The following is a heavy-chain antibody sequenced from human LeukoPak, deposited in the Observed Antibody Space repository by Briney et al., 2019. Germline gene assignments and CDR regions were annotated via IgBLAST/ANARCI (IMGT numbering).Heavy chain of an antibody. V-gene: IGHV1-18*01. CDR2: ISAYNGNT. D-gene: IGHD1-1*01. CDR3: ARVLDPGLAFDI. CDR1: GYTFTSYG. J-gene: IGHJ3*02. Sequence: ASVKVSCKASGYTFTSYGNSWVRQAPGQGLEWMGWISAYNGNTNYAQKLQGRVTMTTDTSTSTAYMELRSLRSDDTAVYYCARVLDPGLAFDIWGQGTMVTVSS.